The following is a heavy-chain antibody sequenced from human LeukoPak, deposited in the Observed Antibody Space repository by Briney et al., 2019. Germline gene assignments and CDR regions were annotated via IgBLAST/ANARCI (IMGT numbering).Heavy chain of an antibody. CDR2: IYSGGST. Sequence: GGSLRLSCAASGLTVSSNYMSWVRQAPGKGLEWVSVIYSGGSTYYADSVKGRFTISRDNSKNTLYLQMNSLRAEDTAVYYCARDPYGDYERYYYYYGMDVWGQGTTVTVSS. V-gene: IGHV3-66*01. CDR3: ARDPYGDYERYYYYYGMDV. J-gene: IGHJ6*02. CDR1: GLTVSSNY. D-gene: IGHD4-17*01.